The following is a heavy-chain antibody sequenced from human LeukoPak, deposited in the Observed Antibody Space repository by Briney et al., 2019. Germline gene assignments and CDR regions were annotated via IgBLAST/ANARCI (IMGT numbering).Heavy chain of an antibody. CDR3: ARSSYDYIWGSCHNIPHLDY. J-gene: IGHJ4*02. V-gene: IGHV4-39*01. CDR1: GGSISSYY. CDR2: IYYSGST. Sequence: SETLSLTCTVSGGSISSYYWGWIRQPPGKGLEWIGSIYYSGSTYYNPSLKSRVTISVDTSKNQFSLKLISVTAADTAVYYCARSSYDYIWGSCHNIPHLDYWGQGTLVTVSS. D-gene: IGHD3-16*01.